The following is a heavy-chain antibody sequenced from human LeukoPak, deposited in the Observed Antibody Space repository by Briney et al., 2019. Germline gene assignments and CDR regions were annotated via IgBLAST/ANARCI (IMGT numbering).Heavy chain of an antibody. Sequence: ASETLSLTCAVYGGSFSGYYWSWIRQPPGKGLEWIGEINHSGSTNYNPSLKSRVTISVDTSKNQFSLKLSSVTAADTAVYYCARGQYYYDSSGYYPGDYYYGMDVWGQGTTVTVSS. D-gene: IGHD3-22*01. CDR1: GGSFSGYY. CDR3: ARGQYYYDSSGYYPGDYYYGMDV. V-gene: IGHV4-34*01. J-gene: IGHJ6*02. CDR2: INHSGST.